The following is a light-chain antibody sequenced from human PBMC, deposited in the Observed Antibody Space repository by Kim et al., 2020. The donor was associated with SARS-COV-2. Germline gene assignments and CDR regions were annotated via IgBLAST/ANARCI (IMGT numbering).Light chain of an antibody. CDR2: DVS. J-gene: IGKJ5*01. CDR1: QSIGGW. V-gene: IGKV1-5*01. CDR3: QHHNTYPIT. Sequence: IQLTQSPSILSASVGDRVTITCRASQSIGGWLAWYQQKPGKAPKLLIHDVSSVESGVPSRFSGSGSETEFTLTISSLQPDDFATYYCQHHNTYPITFGPGTRLEIK.